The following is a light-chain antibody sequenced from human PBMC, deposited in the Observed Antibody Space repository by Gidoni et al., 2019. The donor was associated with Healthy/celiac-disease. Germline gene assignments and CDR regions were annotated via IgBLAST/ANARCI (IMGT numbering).Light chain of an antibody. CDR2: EGS. CDR1: SSDVGSYNL. Sequence: QSITISCTGTSSDVGSYNLVSWYQQHPGKAPKLMIYEGSKRPSGVSNRFSGSKSGNTASLTISGLQAEDEADYYCCSYAGSSTDVVFGGGTKLTVL. CDR3: CSYAGSSTDVV. J-gene: IGLJ2*01. V-gene: IGLV2-23*01.